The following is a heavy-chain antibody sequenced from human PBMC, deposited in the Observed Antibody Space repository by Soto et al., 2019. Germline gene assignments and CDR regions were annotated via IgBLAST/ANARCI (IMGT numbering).Heavy chain of an antibody. CDR3: ARVTYDSFTAYSYYFDY. CDR1: GDSIRPYY. V-gene: IGHV4-59*01. D-gene: IGHD3-9*01. J-gene: IGHJ4*02. CDR2: VYYSGSV. Sequence: SETLSLTCTVSGDSIRPYYWTWIRQPPGKGLEWIGYVYYSGSVNYKSSLKSRVTMSADTSKNQFSLRLNSVTAADTAVYYCARVTYDSFTAYSYYFDYWGQGTLVTVSS.